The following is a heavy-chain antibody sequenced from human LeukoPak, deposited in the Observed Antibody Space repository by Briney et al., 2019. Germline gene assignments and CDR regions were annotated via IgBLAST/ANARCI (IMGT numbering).Heavy chain of an antibody. CDR2: ISAYNGNT. Sequence: GESLKISCKGSGYSFTSYWIGWVRQAPGQGLEWMGWISAYNGNTNYAQKLQGRVTMTTDTSTSTAYMELRSLRSDDTAVYYCAREPSPRGGWVDYWGQGTLVSVSS. D-gene: IGHD6-19*01. CDR1: GYSFTSYW. V-gene: IGHV1-18*04. J-gene: IGHJ4*02. CDR3: AREPSPRGGWVDY.